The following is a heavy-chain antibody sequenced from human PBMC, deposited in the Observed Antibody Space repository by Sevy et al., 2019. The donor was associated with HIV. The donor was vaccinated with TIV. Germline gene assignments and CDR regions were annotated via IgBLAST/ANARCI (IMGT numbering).Heavy chain of an antibody. D-gene: IGHD5-12*01. CDR3: ARDVGGYNLD. CDR1: GFTISTYG. Sequence: GGSLRLSCAASGFTISTYGMHWVRQAPAKGLEWVAVIWYDGSNKYYADSVKGRFTISRDNSKNTLYLQMNSLRAEDTALYYCARDVGGYNLDWGQGTLVTVSS. CDR2: IWYDGSNK. J-gene: IGHJ4*02. V-gene: IGHV3-33*01.